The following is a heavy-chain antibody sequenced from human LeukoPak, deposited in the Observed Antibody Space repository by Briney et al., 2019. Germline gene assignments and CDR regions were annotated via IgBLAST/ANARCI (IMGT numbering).Heavy chain of an antibody. Sequence: GGSLRLSCAASGFTVSSNYMSWVRQAPGKGLEWVSVIYSGGSTYYADSVEGRFTISRHNSKNTLYLQMNSLRAEDTAVYYCARVKPSITIFGVVKRSKYYFDYWGQGTLVTVSS. CDR3: ARVKPSITIFGVVKRSKYYFDY. CDR2: IYSGGST. CDR1: GFTVSSNY. J-gene: IGHJ4*02. V-gene: IGHV3-53*04. D-gene: IGHD3-3*01.